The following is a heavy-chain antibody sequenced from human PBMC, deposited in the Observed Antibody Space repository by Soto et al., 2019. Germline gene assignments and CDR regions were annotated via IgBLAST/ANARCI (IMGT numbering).Heavy chain of an antibody. D-gene: IGHD2-2*02. CDR2: ISAGGST. CDR1: GFTFSDYA. V-gene: IGHV3-23*01. Sequence: GGSLRLSCTASGFTFSDYAMSWVRQPPGKGLEWVSVISAGGSTYYADSVKDRFTVSRANSKNTLYLQMNSLRAEDTAVYYCANVPIWCSSTSCYTEGFDYWGQGTLVTVSS. CDR3: ANVPIWCSSTSCYTEGFDY. J-gene: IGHJ4*02.